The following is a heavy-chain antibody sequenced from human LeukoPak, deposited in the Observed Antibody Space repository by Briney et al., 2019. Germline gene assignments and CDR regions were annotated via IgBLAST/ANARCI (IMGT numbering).Heavy chain of an antibody. Sequence: GGSLRLSCATSGFTFNSYWMSWVRQAPGKGLEWVANIKPDGSEKYYVASVTGRFTISRDNAKNSLYLQMNSLRADDTAVYYCASHSSGWFGWGQGTLVTVSS. D-gene: IGHD6-19*01. CDR2: IKPDGSEK. CDR3: ASHSSGWFG. CDR1: GFTFNSYW. J-gene: IGHJ4*02. V-gene: IGHV3-7*01.